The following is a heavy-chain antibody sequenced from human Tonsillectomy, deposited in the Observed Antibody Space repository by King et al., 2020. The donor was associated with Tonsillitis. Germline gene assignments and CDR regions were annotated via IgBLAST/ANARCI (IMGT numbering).Heavy chain of an antibody. D-gene: IGHD6-19*01. Sequence: QLVQSGAEVKKPGSSVKVSCKASGGTFSSYAISWVRQAPGQGLEWMGGIIPIFGTANYAQKFQGRVTITADKSTSTAYMGLSSLRSEDTAVYYCARVISSYSGWPQYNWFDPWGQGTLVTVSS. V-gene: IGHV1-69*06. CDR1: GGTFSSYA. CDR3: ARVISSYSGWPQYNWFDP. J-gene: IGHJ5*02. CDR2: IIPIFGTA.